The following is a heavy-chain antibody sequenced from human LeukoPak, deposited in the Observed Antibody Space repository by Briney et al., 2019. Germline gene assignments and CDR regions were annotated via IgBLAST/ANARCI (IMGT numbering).Heavy chain of an antibody. CDR1: GFTFSNSD. Sequence: GGSLRLSCAASGFTFSNSDMEWVRQAPGKGLEWVSSITPSSTYIYYAESMRGRFTVSRDNAKNSLYLQMNSLTAEDTAAYYCARNLNSPIAVAGSDYWGQGTLVTVSS. V-gene: IGHV3-21*01. CDR3: ARNLNSPIAVAGSDY. CDR2: ITPSSTYI. J-gene: IGHJ4*02. D-gene: IGHD6-19*01.